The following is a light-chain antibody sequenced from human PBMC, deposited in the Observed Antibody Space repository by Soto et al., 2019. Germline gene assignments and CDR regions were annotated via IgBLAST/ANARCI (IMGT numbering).Light chain of an antibody. J-gene: IGLJ1*01. CDR3: YSYTSSSTDV. CDR1: SSDVGSYNR. Sequence: QSVLTQPPSVSGSPGQSVTISCTGTSSDVGSYNRVSWYKQPPGAAPKLVIYEVIHRPSGVPDRFSGSKSGNTASLTISGLQAEDEADYYCYSYTSSSTDVFGTGTKLTVL. V-gene: IGLV2-18*02. CDR2: EVI.